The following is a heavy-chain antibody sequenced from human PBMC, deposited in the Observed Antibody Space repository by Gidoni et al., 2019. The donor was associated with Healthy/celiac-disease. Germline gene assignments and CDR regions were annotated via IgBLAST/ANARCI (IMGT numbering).Heavy chain of an antibody. CDR1: GFTFSSYA. J-gene: IGHJ4*02. Sequence: EVQLVESGGGLVQPGGSLRLSCSASGFTFSSYAMHWVRQAPGKGLEYVSAISSNGGSTYYADSVKGRFTISRDNSKNTLYLQMSSLRAEDTAVYYCVKLSRLMVVAATPDYWGQGTLVTVSS. V-gene: IGHV3-64D*08. D-gene: IGHD2-15*01. CDR3: VKLSRLMVVAATPDY. CDR2: ISSNGGST.